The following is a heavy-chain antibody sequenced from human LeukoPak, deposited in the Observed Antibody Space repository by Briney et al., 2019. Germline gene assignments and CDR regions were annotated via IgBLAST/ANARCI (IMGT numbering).Heavy chain of an antibody. CDR1: GGSISSYY. CDR3: ARPAGYDWSAFDI. Sequence: PSETLSLTCTVSGGSISSYYWGWIRQPPGKGLEWIGSIYHSGSTYYNPPLESRVTISVDTSKNQFSLKLSSVTAADTAVYYCARPAGYDWSAFDIWGQGTMVTVSS. D-gene: IGHD5-12*01. J-gene: IGHJ3*02. V-gene: IGHV4-39*07. CDR2: IYHSGST.